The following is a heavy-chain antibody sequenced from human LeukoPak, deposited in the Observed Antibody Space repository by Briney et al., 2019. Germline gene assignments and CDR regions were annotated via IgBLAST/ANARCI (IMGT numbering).Heavy chain of an antibody. Sequence: ASVKVSCKASGYTFTGYYMHWVRQAPGQGLEWMGRINPNSGGTNYAQKFQGRVTMTRDTSISTAYMELRRLRSDDTAVYYCAREGGFLITMIPRSDYYYMDVWGKGTTVTVSS. J-gene: IGHJ6*03. CDR1: GYTFTGYY. CDR3: AREGGFLITMIPRSDYYYMDV. CDR2: INPNSGGT. V-gene: IGHV1-2*06. D-gene: IGHD3-22*01.